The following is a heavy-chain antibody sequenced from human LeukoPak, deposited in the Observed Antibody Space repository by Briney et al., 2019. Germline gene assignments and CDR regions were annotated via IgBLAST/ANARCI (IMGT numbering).Heavy chain of an antibody. D-gene: IGHD2-2*01. Sequence: PSETLSLTCDVSGGSISSGDYSWNWIRQPPGKGLEWIGNIYRSGTTYYNPSLKSRVTISVDRSKNQFSLKLSSVTAADTAVYHCARGDQGIDYWGQGTLVTVPS. J-gene: IGHJ4*02. CDR1: GGSISSGDYS. CDR3: ARGDQGIDY. CDR2: IYRSGTT. V-gene: IGHV4-30-2*01.